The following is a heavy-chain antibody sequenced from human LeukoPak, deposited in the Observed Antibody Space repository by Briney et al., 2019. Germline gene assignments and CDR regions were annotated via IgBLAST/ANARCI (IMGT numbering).Heavy chain of an antibody. CDR1: GYTFTGYY. V-gene: IGHV1-2*02. CDR2: INPNSGGT. Sequence: ASVKVSCKASGYTFTGYYMHWVRQAPGQGLEWMGWINPNSGGTNYAQKFQGRVTMTRDTSISTAYMELSRLRSDDTAVYYCARDKVIAAAGYFDYWGQGTLVTVSS. J-gene: IGHJ4*02. CDR3: ARDKVIAAAGYFDY. D-gene: IGHD6-13*01.